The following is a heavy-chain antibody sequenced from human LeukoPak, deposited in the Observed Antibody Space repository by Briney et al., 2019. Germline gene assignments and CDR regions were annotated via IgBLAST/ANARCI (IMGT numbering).Heavy chain of an antibody. CDR1: GGTFSSYA. Sequence: PSVKVSCKASGGTFSSYAISWVRQSPGPGRECMGRIIPIFGIANYTQKFQGRVTITADKSTSTAYMELSSLRSEDTAVYYCVRDRDYYDSRGYFAYWGQGTLVTVSS. V-gene: IGHV1-69*04. CDR3: VRDRDYYDSRGYFAY. J-gene: IGHJ4*02. D-gene: IGHD3-22*01. CDR2: IIPIFGIA.